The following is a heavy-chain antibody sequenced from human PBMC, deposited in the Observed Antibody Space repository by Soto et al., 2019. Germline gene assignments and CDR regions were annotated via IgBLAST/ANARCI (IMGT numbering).Heavy chain of an antibody. D-gene: IGHD4-4*01. V-gene: IGHV5-10-1*01. CDR1: GYSFSTYW. CDR3: ARRPEGSIYSSSSDSYEYYGMDV. CDR2: IDPKDSYT. Sequence: GESLKISCKGSGYSFSTYWINWVRQMPGKGLEWMGRIDPKDSYTNYSPSFQGHATVSVDTSITTAYLQWSSLKASDTTMYYCARRPEGSIYSSSSDSYEYYGMDVWGQGTTVTVSS. J-gene: IGHJ6*02.